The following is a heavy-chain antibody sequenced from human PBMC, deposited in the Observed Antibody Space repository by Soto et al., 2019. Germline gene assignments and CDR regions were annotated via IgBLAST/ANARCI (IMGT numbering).Heavy chain of an antibody. D-gene: IGHD3-10*01. CDR1: GFMLNSFT. CDR2: IDATSGAL. Sequence: VQLVESGGGLVQPGGSLRLSCSASGFMLNSFTMNWVRQAPGKGLEWVSYIDATSGALNYSDSVKGRFIVSRDNAKNSLYLQMNSLRDDDTAIYYCARESVVRGRNPRTSLYYYIMDVWGQGTTVTVSS. CDR3: ARESVVRGRNPRTSLYYYIMDV. V-gene: IGHV3-48*02. J-gene: IGHJ6*02.